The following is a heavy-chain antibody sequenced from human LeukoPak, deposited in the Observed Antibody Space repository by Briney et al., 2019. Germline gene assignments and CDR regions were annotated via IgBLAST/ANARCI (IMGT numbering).Heavy chain of an antibody. J-gene: IGHJ4*02. CDR3: AKPYGVTKPYFDY. D-gene: IGHD2-21*02. CDR2: IWNNGSNE. CDR1: GFTFSSYG. V-gene: IGHV3-33*06. Sequence: PGGSLRLSCAASGFTFSSYGMRWVRQAPGKGLEWVAVIWNNGSNENYHDSAHSRFTISRDNSKNTVYLQMNSLRVEDTAMYYCAKPYGVTKPYFDYWGEGGLVTVSS.